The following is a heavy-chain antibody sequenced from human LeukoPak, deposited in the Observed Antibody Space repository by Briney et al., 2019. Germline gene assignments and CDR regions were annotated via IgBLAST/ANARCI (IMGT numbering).Heavy chain of an antibody. J-gene: IGHJ5*02. CDR2: INHSGST. Sequence: SETLSLTCAVYGGSFSGYYWSWIRQPPGKGLEWIGEINHSGSTNYNPSLKSRVTISVDTSKNQFSLKLSSVTAADTAVYYCARGGYSYGFDWFDPWGQGTLVTVSS. D-gene: IGHD5-18*01. CDR3: ARGGYSYGFDWFDP. CDR1: GGSFSGYY. V-gene: IGHV4-34*01.